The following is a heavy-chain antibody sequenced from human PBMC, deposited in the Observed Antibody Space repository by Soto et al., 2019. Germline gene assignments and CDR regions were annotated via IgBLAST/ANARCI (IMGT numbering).Heavy chain of an antibody. V-gene: IGHV3-48*02. CDR3: ARDLWETRERDVDY. J-gene: IGHJ4*02. CDR2: IGGNGDSI. D-gene: IGHD1-26*01. Sequence: EVQLVESGGDLVQPGGSLRLSCAASGFTFSTYGMNWVRQAPGRGLEWVSYIGGNGDSIYYADSVKGRFIISRDNAKNALHLQMNSLRDEDAAVYYCARDLWETRERDVDYWGQGTLVTVSS. CDR1: GFTFSTYG.